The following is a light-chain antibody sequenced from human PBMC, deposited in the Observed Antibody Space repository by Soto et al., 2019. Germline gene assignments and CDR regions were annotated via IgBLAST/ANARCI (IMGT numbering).Light chain of an antibody. Sequence: DIPMTQSPSTLSASVGDRVTITCRASQSISSWLAWYQQKPGKAPKLLIYKASTLESGVPSRCSGSGSGTEFTLTISSLQPDDFATYYCQQSFTFGPGTKVDIK. J-gene: IGKJ3*01. CDR3: QQSFT. V-gene: IGKV1-5*03. CDR1: QSISSW. CDR2: KAS.